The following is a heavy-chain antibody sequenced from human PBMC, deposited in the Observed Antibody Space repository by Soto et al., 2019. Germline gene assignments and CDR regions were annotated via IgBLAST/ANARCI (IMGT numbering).Heavy chain of an antibody. CDR3: AKSQDDSSGWYVLHY. D-gene: IGHD6-19*01. J-gene: IGHJ4*02. CDR1: GASISTYY. CDR2: IYDTGST. V-gene: IGHV4-59*08. Sequence: QVQLQESGPGLVKPSETLSLTCTVSGASISTYYWSWIRQHPGKGLEWIGYIYDTGSTNYKPSLKSRVTRSVDTSKNHFSLQLISVTAADTAGYYDAKSQDDSSGWYVLHYWGQGTLVTVSS.